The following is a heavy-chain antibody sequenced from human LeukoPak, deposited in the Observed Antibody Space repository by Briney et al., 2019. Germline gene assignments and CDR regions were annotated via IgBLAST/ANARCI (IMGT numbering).Heavy chain of an antibody. V-gene: IGHV4-59*11. CDR1: GGSISSHY. Sequence: SETLSLACPVSGGSISSHYGSWIRQPPGEGLEWIGYIYYSGSTNYNPSLKSRVTISVDTSKSQFSLKLSSVTAADTAVYYCARHSGYEYYFDYWGQGTLVTVSS. J-gene: IGHJ4*02. CDR2: IYYSGST. CDR3: ARHSGYEYYFDY. D-gene: IGHD5-12*01.